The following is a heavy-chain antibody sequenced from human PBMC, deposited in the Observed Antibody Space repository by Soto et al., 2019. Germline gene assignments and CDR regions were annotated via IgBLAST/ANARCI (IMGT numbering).Heavy chain of an antibody. Sequence: QVQLQQWGAGLLKPSETLSLTCAVYGGSFSGYYWSWIRQPPGQGLEWMGEINHSGSTNYNPSLKSRVTISVDTSKNQFSLKLSSVTAADTAVYYCASDLELPGEVFGYYYGMDVWGQGTTVTVSS. CDR2: INHSGST. CDR3: ASDLELPGEVFGYYYGMDV. J-gene: IGHJ6*02. V-gene: IGHV4-34*01. D-gene: IGHD1-7*01. CDR1: GGSFSGYY.